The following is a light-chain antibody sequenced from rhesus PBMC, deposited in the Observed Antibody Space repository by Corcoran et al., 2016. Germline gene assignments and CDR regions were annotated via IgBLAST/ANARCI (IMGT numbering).Light chain of an antibody. CDR3: SSYTGTRTYI. V-gene: IGLV2-13*03. J-gene: IGLJ1*01. Sequence: QAAPPPSPSVSGSPGQSVTISCTGTSSCSGGNNRVPWYQQHPGEVPKLMIYEASKLPSGVSDRFSGPKSGNTASLTISGLQAEDGADYSCSSYTGTRTYISGSGTRLTAL. CDR1: SSCSGGNNR. CDR2: EAS.